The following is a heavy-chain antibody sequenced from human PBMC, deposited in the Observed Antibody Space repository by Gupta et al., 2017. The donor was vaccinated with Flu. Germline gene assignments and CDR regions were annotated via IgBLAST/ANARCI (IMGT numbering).Heavy chain of an antibody. CDR3: ARRLSSTSWDDVFDI. CDR1: GYTFTNHA. J-gene: IGHJ3*02. V-gene: IGHV1-3*04. D-gene: IGHD2-2*01. Sequence: GYTFTNHAIRWVRQAPGQRLEWMGWINTDNGNTKYSQKFEGRVTITRDTPASTVFLELSSLRSEDTAVYYCARRLSSTSWDDVFDIWGQGT. CDR2: INTDNGNT.